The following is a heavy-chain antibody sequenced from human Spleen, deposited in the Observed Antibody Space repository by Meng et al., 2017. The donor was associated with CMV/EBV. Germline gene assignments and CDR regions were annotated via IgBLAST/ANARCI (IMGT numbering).Heavy chain of an antibody. Sequence: SETLSLTCTVSGGSISSYYWSWIRQPPGKGLEWIGYIYYSGSTNYNPSLKSRVIISVDTSKNQFSLKLSSVTAADTAVYYCARGGVGITMVRGVIITNNWFDPWGQGTLVTVSS. V-gene: IGHV4-59*01. CDR1: GGSISSYY. D-gene: IGHD3-10*01. J-gene: IGHJ5*02. CDR3: ARGGVGITMVRGVIITNNWFDP. CDR2: IYYSGST.